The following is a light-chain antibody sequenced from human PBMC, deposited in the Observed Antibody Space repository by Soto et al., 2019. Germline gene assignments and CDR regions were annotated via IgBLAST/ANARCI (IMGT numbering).Light chain of an antibody. V-gene: IGLV2-14*01. CDR3: SSFSVASPL. Sequence: QSVLTQPASVSGSPGQSITISCTGTSSDVGGYNYVSWYQQNPGKAPKLMIYEVSSRPSGVSHRFSASKSGNTASLTISGLQAEDEADYYCSSFSVASPLFGTGTKVTVL. J-gene: IGLJ1*01. CDR1: SSDVGGYNY. CDR2: EVS.